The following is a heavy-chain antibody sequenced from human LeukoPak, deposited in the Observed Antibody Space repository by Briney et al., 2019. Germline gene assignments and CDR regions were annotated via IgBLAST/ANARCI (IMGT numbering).Heavy chain of an antibody. CDR1: GFTFSSYN. CDR2: ISASSTTI. V-gene: IGHV3-48*01. J-gene: IGHJ6*03. CDR3: ARDRGRYYMDV. Sequence: GRSLRLSCAASGFTFSSYNMNWVRQAPGKGLEWDSYISASSTTIYHADFVKGRFTISRENAKNSLYLQMNSLRAGDTAVYYCARDRGRYYMDVWGKGTTVTISS. D-gene: IGHD6-25*01.